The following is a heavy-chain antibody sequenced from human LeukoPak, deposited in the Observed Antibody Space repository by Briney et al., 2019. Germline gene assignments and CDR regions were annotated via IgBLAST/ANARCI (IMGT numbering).Heavy chain of an antibody. J-gene: IGHJ1*01. Sequence: GGSLRLSCAASGFTFSSYSMHWVRQAPGKGLVWVSRINSDGSSTSYADSVKGRFTISRDNAKNTLYLQMNSLRAEDTAVYYCAREGAGATTSVAAEYFQHWGQGTLVTVSS. CDR2: INSDGSST. D-gene: IGHD1-26*01. CDR1: GFTFSSYS. CDR3: AREGAGATTSVAAEYFQH. V-gene: IGHV3-74*01.